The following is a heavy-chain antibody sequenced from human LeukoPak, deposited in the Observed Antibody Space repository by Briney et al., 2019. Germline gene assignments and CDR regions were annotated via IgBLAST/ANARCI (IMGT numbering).Heavy chain of an antibody. CDR3: ARGLELVGSHYCYSMDV. J-gene: IGHJ6*03. Sequence: SETLSLTCTVTGGSIRDHYWTWLRQPPGKELEWVGYVYYTGSTIYNPSLRCRVTISADTSKNQFSLVLSSVTAADTAVYYCARGLELVGSHYCYSMDVWGKGTTVTVSS. D-gene: IGHD1-7*01. CDR2: VYYTGST. V-gene: IGHV4-59*11. CDR1: GGSIRDHY.